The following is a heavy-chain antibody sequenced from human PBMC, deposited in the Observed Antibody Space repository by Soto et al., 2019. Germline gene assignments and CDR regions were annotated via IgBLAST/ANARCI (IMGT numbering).Heavy chain of an antibody. J-gene: IGHJ3*02. CDR3: ARRSRGGRATNWNYPKTIPDAFDI. D-gene: IGHD1-7*01. V-gene: IGHV4-34*01. CDR1: GGSFSGYY. Sequence: SETLSLTCAVYGGSFSGYYWSWIRQPPGKGLEWIGEINHSGSTNYNPSLKSRVTISVDTSKNQFSLKLSSVTAADTAVYYCARRSRGGRATNWNYPKTIPDAFDIWGQGTMVTVSS. CDR2: INHSGST.